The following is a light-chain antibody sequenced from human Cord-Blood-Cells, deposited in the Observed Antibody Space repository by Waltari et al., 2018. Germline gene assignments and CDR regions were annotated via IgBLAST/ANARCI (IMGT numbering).Light chain of an antibody. CDR3: QQYGSSPGYT. V-gene: IGKV3-20*01. CDR1: QSVSSSY. CDR2: GVS. Sequence: EIVLTQSPGTLSLSPGERATLSCRASQSVSSSYLAWYQQKPGQAPRLLIYGVSSRATGIPDRFSGSRSGTDFTLTISRLEPEDFAVYYCQQYGSSPGYTFGQGTKLEIK. J-gene: IGKJ2*01.